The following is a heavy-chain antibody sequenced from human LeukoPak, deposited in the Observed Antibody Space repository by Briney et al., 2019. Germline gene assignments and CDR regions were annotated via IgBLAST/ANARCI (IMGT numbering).Heavy chain of an antibody. CDR2: IYYSGRT. J-gene: IGHJ3*01. CDR3: ARRMGQQLGVDAFDV. Sequence: SETLSLTCTVSGGSISSYYWNWIRQPPGKGLEWIGYIYYSGRTNYNPSLKSRVTISVDTSKNQFSLKLSSVTAADTAVYFCARRMGQQLGVDAFDVWGQGTMVTVSS. CDR1: GGSISSYY. D-gene: IGHD6-13*01. V-gene: IGHV4-59*01.